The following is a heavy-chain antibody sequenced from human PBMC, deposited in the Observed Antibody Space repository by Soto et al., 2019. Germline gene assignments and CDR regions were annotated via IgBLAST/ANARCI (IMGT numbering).Heavy chain of an antibody. CDR1: GYTFTAYA. CDR2: INPANGNT. Sequence: QVQLAQSGAEERKPGASVKVSCEATGYTFTAYAMHWVRQAPGQRLEWMGWINPANGNTKYSQKFQGRLTITSDTSAKTGYMELSSLTSEDPAMYYCTRSAISPYGGLIGPFDYWGQGNLVTVSS. D-gene: IGHD3-16*02. V-gene: IGHV1-3*05. CDR3: TRSAISPYGGLIGPFDY. J-gene: IGHJ4*02.